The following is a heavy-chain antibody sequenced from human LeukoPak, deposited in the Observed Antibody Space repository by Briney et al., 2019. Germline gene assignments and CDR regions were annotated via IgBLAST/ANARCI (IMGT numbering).Heavy chain of an antibody. CDR1: GGSISSYY. J-gene: IGHJ6*04. V-gene: IGHV4-59*01. CDR2: IYYSGST. Sequence: PSETLSLTCTVSGGSISSYYWSWIRQPPGKGLEWIGYIYYSGSTNYNPSLKSRVTISVDTSKNQFSLKLSSVTAADTAVYYCASSWGTPYYYYYGMDVWGKGTTVTVSS. CDR3: ASSWGTPYYYYYGMDV. D-gene: IGHD1-7*01.